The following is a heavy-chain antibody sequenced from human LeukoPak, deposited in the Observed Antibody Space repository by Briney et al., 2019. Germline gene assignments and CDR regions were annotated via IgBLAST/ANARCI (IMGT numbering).Heavy chain of an antibody. Sequence: KPPETLSLTCAVSGASVNTGTYFWTWVRQPAGKALEWIGRFHTSEGTHYNPSLESRVTISVDTSKNHFSLEMTSVTAADTAVYYCATTVFGVTYNWLDPWGQGTQVTVSS. CDR2: FHTSEGT. CDR3: ATTVFGVTYNWLDP. V-gene: IGHV4-61*02. CDR1: GASVNTGTYF. D-gene: IGHD3-3*01. J-gene: IGHJ5*02.